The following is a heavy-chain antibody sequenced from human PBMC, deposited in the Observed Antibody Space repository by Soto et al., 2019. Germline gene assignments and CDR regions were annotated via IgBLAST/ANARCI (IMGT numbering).Heavy chain of an antibody. CDR3: ARGSSYAVPSLDC. D-gene: IGHD2-2*01. Sequence: QVQLQESGPGLVKPSQTLSLTCTVSCGSISSGGYYWSWIRQHPGKGLEWIGYIYYSGSTYYNPSLKSRVTVSVDTSKSRFPLKLSSVTAADTAVYYFARGSSYAVPSLDCWCQGGLVTVSS. CDR2: IYYSGST. CDR1: CGSISSGGYY. V-gene: IGHV4-31*03. J-gene: IGHJ4*02.